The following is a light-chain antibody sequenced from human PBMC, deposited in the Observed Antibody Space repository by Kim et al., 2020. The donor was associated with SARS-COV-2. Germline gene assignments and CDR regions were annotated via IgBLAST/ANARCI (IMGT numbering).Light chain of an antibody. Sequence: EIVLTQSPGTLSLSPGERATLSCRASQSVSSSYLAWYQQKPGQAPSLLIYGASSRATGIPDRFSGSGSGTDFTLTISRLEPEDFAVYYCQQSGSSPYTFGQGTKLEI. V-gene: IGKV3-20*01. CDR2: GAS. CDR3: QQSGSSPYT. CDR1: QSVSSSY. J-gene: IGKJ2*01.